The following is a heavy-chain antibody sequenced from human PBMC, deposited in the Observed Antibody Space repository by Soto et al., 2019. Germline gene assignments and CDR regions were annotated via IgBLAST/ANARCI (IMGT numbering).Heavy chain of an antibody. CDR2: INPSGGST. Sequence: ASVKVSCKASGYTSTSYYMHWVRQAPGQGLDWMGIINPSGGSTSYAQKFQGRDTMTRDTSTSTVYKELRSLRSEDMAVYYCARDGYCTNAFADYYYYGMDVWGQGTTVTVSS. CDR1: GYTSTSYY. CDR3: ARDGYCTNAFADYYYYGMDV. V-gene: IGHV1-46*01. J-gene: IGHJ6*02. D-gene: IGHD2-8*01.